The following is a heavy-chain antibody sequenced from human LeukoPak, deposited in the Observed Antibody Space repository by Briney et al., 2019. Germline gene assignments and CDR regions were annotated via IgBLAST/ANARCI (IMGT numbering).Heavy chain of an antibody. Sequence: GSLRLSCAASGFTFDDYAMHWIRQPAGKGLEWIGRIYTSGSTNYNPSLKSRVTISVDTSKNQFSLKLSSVTAADTAVYYCARRGIAARPFDYWGQGTLVTVSS. V-gene: IGHV4-4*07. CDR1: GFTFDDYA. CDR3: ARRGIAARPFDY. D-gene: IGHD6-6*01. J-gene: IGHJ4*02. CDR2: IYTSGST.